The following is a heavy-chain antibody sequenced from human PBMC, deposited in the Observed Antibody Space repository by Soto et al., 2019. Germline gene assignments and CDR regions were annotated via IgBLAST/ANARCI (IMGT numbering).Heavy chain of an antibody. CDR3: ARDRGMTVPAATPDY. J-gene: IGHJ4*02. Sequence: ASVKVSCKASGYTFTSYAMHWVRQAPGQRLEWMGWINAGNGNTKYSQKFQGRVTITRDTSASTAYMELSSLRSEDTAVYYCARDRGMTVPAATPDYWGQGTLVTVSS. CDR2: INAGNGNT. D-gene: IGHD2-2*01. CDR1: GYTFTSYA. V-gene: IGHV1-3*01.